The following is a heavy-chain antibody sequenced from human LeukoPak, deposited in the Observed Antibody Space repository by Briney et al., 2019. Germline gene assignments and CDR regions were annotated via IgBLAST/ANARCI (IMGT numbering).Heavy chain of an antibody. CDR3: AKDSWEVGATSEIDY. J-gene: IGHJ4*02. D-gene: IGHD1-26*01. Sequence: GGSLRLSCAASGFSFNNYGMHWVRQAPAKGLEWVAFIRYDGSNKYYADSMKGRFIISRDNSKNTLYLQMSSLRVEDTAVYYCAKDSWEVGATSEIDYWGQGTLVTVSS. CDR1: GFSFNNYG. CDR2: IRYDGSNK. V-gene: IGHV3-30*02.